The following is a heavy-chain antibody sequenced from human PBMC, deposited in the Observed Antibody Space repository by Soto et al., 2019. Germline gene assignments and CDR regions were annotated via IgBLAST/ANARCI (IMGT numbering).Heavy chain of an antibody. CDR3: ARTQLPGYSSSWYWGPFDY. D-gene: IGHD6-13*01. V-gene: IGHV3-7*01. J-gene: IGHJ4*02. CDR2: IKQDGSEK. CDR1: GFTFSSYW. Sequence: GGSLRLSCAASGFTFSSYWMSWVRQAPGKGLEWVANIKQDGSEKYYVDSVKGRFTISRDNAKNSLYLQMNSLRAEDTAVYYCARTQLPGYSSSWYWGPFDYWGQGTLVTVSS.